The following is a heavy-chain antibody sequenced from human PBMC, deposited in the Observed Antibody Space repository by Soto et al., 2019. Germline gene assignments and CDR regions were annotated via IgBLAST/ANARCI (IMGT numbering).Heavy chain of an antibody. CDR3: ARLAYYDFWSGYRPHSPDTYYYYYMDV. D-gene: IGHD3-3*01. CDR2: IYYSASP. V-gene: IGHV4-59*08. J-gene: IGHJ6*03. Sequence: SETLSLTCTVSGGSISSYYWSWIRQPPGKGLEWIGDIYYSASPNYNPSLNSRVTISVDTSKNQFSLKLSSVTAADTAVYYCARLAYYDFWSGYRPHSPDTYYYYYMDVWGKGTTVTVSS. CDR1: GGSISSYY.